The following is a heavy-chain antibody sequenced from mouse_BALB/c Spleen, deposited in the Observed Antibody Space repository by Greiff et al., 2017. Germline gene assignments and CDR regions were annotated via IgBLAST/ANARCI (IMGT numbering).Heavy chain of an antibody. V-gene: IGHV3-8*02. CDR2: ISYSGST. J-gene: IGHJ3*01. CDR1: GDSITSGY. D-gene: IGHD2-1*01. CDR3: ARFYGNYGTFAY. Sequence: EVMLVESGPSLVNPSQTLSLTCSVTGDSITSGYWNWIRKFPGNKLEYMGYISYSGSTYYNPSLKSRISITRDTSKNQYYLQLNSVTTEDTATYYCARFYGNYGTFAYWGQGTLVTVAA.